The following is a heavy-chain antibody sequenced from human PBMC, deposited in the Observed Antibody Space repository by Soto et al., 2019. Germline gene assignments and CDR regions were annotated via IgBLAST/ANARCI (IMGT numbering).Heavy chain of an antibody. CDR2: ISAYNGNT. Sequence: ASVKVSCKASGYTFTSYGISWVRQAPGQGLEWMGWISAYNGNTNYAQKLQGGVTMTTDTSTSTAYMELRSLRSDDTAVYYCARGGSSWTLYYYYGMDVWGQGTTVTVSS. V-gene: IGHV1-18*01. D-gene: IGHD6-13*01. CDR1: GYTFTSYG. CDR3: ARGGSSWTLYYYYGMDV. J-gene: IGHJ6*02.